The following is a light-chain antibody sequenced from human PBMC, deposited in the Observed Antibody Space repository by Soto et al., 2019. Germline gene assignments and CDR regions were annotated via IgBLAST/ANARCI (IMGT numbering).Light chain of an antibody. CDR3: AAWDDSLNGPV. J-gene: IGLJ2*01. CDR1: SSNIGSNT. CDR2: SNN. V-gene: IGLV1-44*01. Sequence: QSVLTQPPSASGTPGQRVTISCSGSSSNIGSNTVTWYQQLPGTGPKLLIYSNNRRPSGVPDRFSGTKSGTSASLAISGLQSEDEADYYCAAWDDSLNGPVFGGGTKVTVL.